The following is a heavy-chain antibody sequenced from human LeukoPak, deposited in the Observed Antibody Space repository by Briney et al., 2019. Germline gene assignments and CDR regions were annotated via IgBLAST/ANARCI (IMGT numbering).Heavy chain of an antibody. D-gene: IGHD2-2*01. CDR3: ARDLGGVVPTAMYTDY. CDR1: GYTFTSYG. V-gene: IGHV1-18*01. CDR2: ISGYNGNT. J-gene: IGHJ4*02. Sequence: ASVKVSCKASGYTFTSYGVSWVRQAPGQGPEWMGWISGYNGNTNYAQKLQGRVTMTTDTSTSTAYMELRSLRSDDTAVYYCARDLGGVVPTAMYTDYWGQGTLVTVSS.